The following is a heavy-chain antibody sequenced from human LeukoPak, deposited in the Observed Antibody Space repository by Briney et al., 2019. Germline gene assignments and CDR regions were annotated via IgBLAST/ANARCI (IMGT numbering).Heavy chain of an antibody. CDR1: GFTLSSYG. D-gene: IGHD3-10*01. Sequence: GGSLRLSCAASGFTLSSYGMHWVRQAPGKGLEWVAFIRYDGSNKYYADSVKGRFTISRDNSKNTLYLQMNSLRAEDTAVYYCAKDAAHGSGSYYEPYFDYWGQGTLVTVSS. V-gene: IGHV3-30*02. CDR3: AKDAAHGSGSYYEPYFDY. CDR2: IRYDGSNK. J-gene: IGHJ4*02.